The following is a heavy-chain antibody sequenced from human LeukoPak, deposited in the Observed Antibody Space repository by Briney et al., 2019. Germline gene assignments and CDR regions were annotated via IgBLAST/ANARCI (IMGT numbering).Heavy chain of an antibody. D-gene: IGHD2-21*01. Sequence: SETLSLTCAVSGGSISTTHWWSWVRRPPGKGLEWIGYIYYSGSTYYNPSLKSRVTISVDTSKNQFSLKLSSVTAADTAVYYCARTRGEYYFDYWGQGTLVTVSS. CDR2: IYYSGST. J-gene: IGHJ4*02. CDR3: ARTRGEYYFDY. CDR1: GGSISTTHW. V-gene: IGHV4-30-4*01.